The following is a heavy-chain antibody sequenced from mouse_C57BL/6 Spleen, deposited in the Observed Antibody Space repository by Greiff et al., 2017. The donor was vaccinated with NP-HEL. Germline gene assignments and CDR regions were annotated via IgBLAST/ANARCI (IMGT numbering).Heavy chain of an antibody. J-gene: IGHJ3*01. CDR3: MRASDGYFAWFAY. CDR1: GFTFNTYA. D-gene: IGHD2-3*01. CDR2: IRSKSSNYAT. V-gene: IGHV10-3*01. Sequence: EVQGVESGGGLVQPKGSLKLSCAASGFTFNTYAMHWVRQAPGKGLEWVASIRSKSSNYATYYADSVKDRFTISRDDSKSMLYLQMNNQKTEDTAMYYCMRASDGYFAWFAYWGQGTLVTVSA.